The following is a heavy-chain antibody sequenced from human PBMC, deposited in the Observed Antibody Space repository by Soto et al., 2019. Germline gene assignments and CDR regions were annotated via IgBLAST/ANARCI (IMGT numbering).Heavy chain of an antibody. V-gene: IGHV3-13*04. CDR1: GFTFSSYD. J-gene: IGHJ2*01. Sequence: EVQLVESGGGLVQPGGSLRLSCAASGFTFSSYDMHWVRQATGKGLEWVSAIGTAGDTYYPGSVKGRFTISRENAKNSLYLQMNSLRAGDTAVYYCARGGSWMVAVAGNSWYFDLWGRGTLVTVSS. CDR2: IGTAGDT. CDR3: ARGGSWMVAVAGNSWYFDL. D-gene: IGHD6-19*01.